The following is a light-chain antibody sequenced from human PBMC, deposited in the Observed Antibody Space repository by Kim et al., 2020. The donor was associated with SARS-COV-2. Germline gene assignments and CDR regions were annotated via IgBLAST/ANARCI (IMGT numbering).Light chain of an antibody. CDR1: QDINSY. J-gene: IGKJ1*01. Sequence: DIQMTQSPSSLSASVGDRVTITCRASQDINSYLNWCQQKPGKAPKLLIYTASSLQSGVPSRFTGSGSETNFTLTISSLQPEDFPTYYCQQSYSAPRTFGQGTKVDIK. CDR2: TAS. V-gene: IGKV1-39*01. CDR3: QQSYSAPRT.